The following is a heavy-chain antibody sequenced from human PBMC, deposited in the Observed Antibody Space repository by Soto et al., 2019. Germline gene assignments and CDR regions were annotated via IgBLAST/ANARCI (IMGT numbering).Heavy chain of an antibody. CDR2: IWYDGSNK. Sequence: VGSLRLSCAASGFTFSSYGMHWVRQAPGKGLEWVAVIWYDGSNKYYADSVKGRFTISRDNSKNTLYLQMNSLRAEDTAVYYCAREYCSSTSCHESFDYWGQGTLVTVSS. J-gene: IGHJ4*02. CDR1: GFTFSSYG. D-gene: IGHD2-2*01. V-gene: IGHV3-33*01. CDR3: AREYCSSTSCHESFDY.